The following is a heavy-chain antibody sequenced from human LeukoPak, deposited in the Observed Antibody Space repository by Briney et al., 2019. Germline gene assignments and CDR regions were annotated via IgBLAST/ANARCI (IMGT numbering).Heavy chain of an antibody. CDR1: GYTFNGYY. V-gene: IGHV1-2*02. CDR3: ARDFTMITFEAFDI. D-gene: IGHD3-16*01. Sequence: GASVKLFCKACGYTFNGYYMHWVRQAPGQGLEWRGWINPNSGGTNYAQKFQGSVTMTRDTSISTAYMELSRLRSDDTAVYYCARDFTMITFEAFDIWGQGTMVTVSS. CDR2: INPNSGGT. J-gene: IGHJ3*02.